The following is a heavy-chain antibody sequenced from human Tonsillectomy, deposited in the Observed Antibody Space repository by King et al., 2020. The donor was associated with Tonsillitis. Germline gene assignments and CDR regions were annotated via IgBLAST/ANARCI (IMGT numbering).Heavy chain of an antibody. J-gene: IGHJ4*02. CDR1: GFSFSGYA. CDR3: AKAMVVTGLLDS. CDR2: VSNSGGVT. D-gene: IGHD2-21*02. Sequence: QLVQSGGGLVQPGGSLRLSCAASGFSFSGYAMSWVRQAPGKGLEWVSGVSNSGGVTYYADSVKGRFTISRDNSKKTLYLQMNSLRAEDTALYYCAKAMVVTGLLDSWGQGTLVTVSS. V-gene: IGHV3-23*04.